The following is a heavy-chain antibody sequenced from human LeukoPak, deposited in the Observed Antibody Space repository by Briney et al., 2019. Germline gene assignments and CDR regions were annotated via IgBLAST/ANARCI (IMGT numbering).Heavy chain of an antibody. CDR3: ARCSNDILTGFYRAFDI. D-gene: IGHD3-9*01. Sequence: SETLSLTGTVSDDSISPYSWSWIRQPPGKGLEWIGYIYYSGSTAYNPSLKSRVTISVDTSRNQFSLKLNSVTAADTAVYFCARCSNDILTGFYRAFDIWGQGTMVIVSS. J-gene: IGHJ3*02. CDR1: DDSISPYS. CDR2: IYYSGST. V-gene: IGHV4-59*01.